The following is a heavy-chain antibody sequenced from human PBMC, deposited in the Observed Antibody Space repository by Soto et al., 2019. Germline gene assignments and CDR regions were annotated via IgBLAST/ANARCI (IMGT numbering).Heavy chain of an antibody. V-gene: IGHV4-31*03. CDR3: ARRNLVTTGSYYWVNGAFDI. Sequence: SETLSLTCTVSGGSISSGGYYWSWIRQHPGKGLEWIGYIYYSGSTYYNPSLKSRVTISVDTSKNQFSLKLSSVTAADTAVYYCARRNLVTTGSYYWVNGAFDIWDQGTMVTVSS. CDR2: IYYSGST. D-gene: IGHD3-10*01. CDR1: GGSISSGGYY. J-gene: IGHJ3*02.